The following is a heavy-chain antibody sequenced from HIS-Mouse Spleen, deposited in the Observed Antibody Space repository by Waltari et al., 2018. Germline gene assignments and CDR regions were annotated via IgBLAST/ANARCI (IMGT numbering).Heavy chain of an antibody. V-gene: IGHV4-39*07. J-gene: IGHJ2*01. CDR1: GGPISSSIYP. CDR2: IYYSGST. Sequence: QLQLQESGPGLVKPSETLSLTCTVSGGPISSSIYPWGWIRQPPGKGLEWIGSIYYSGSTYYNPSLKSRVTISVDTSKNQFSLKLSSVTAADTAVYYCAREIPYSSSWYDWYFDLWGRGTLVTVSS. CDR3: AREIPYSSSWYDWYFDL. D-gene: IGHD6-13*01.